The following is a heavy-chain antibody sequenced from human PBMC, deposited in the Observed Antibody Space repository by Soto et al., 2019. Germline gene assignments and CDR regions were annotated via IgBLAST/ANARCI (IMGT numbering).Heavy chain of an antibody. J-gene: IGHJ4*02. CDR3: VRGNYAFDY. CDR2: TYYRSKWYS. Sequence: SPTLSLTCAISGESVSSDGAAWNWIRQSPSRGLEWLGRTYYRSKWYSDYAVSVRSRITVNPDTSKNQVSLQLNSVTPEDTAVYYCVRGNYAFDYWGQGTLVTVSS. V-gene: IGHV6-1*01. CDR1: GESVSSDGAA. D-gene: IGHD1-7*01.